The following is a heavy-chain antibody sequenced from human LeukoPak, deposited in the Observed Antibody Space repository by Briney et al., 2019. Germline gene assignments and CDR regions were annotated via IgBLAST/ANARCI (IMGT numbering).Heavy chain of an antibody. J-gene: IGHJ4*02. CDR1: GFTFSTYA. CDR2: ITGNGGST. Sequence: GGSLRLSCAASGFTFSTYAMTWVRQAPGKGLEWVSSITGNGGSTYYADSVKGRFTISRDNSKNTLYLQMNSLRAEDTAVYYCARDSTGTEKGDYWGQGTLVTVSS. V-gene: IGHV3-23*01. CDR3: ARDSTGTEKGDY. D-gene: IGHD4-17*01.